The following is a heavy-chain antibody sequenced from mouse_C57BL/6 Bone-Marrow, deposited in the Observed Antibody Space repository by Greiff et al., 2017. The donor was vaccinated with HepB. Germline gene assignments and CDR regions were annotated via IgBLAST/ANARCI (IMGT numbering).Heavy chain of an antibody. CDR1: GFTFSDYG. J-gene: IGHJ1*03. V-gene: IGHV5-17*01. Sequence: EVQLVESGGGLVKPGGSLKLSCAASGFTFSDYGMHWVRQAPEKGLEWVAYISSGSSTIYYADTVKGRFTISRDNAKNTLFLQMTSLRSEDTAMYYCARPLYYYGSSLFDVWGTGTTVTVSS. CDR2: ISSGSSTI. D-gene: IGHD1-1*01. CDR3: ARPLYYYGSSLFDV.